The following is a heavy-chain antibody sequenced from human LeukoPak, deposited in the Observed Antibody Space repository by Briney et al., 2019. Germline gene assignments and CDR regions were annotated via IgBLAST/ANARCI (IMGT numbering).Heavy chain of an antibody. CDR1: GVSISSSNSY. CDR2: IYYSGNT. CDR3: ARQTGSGLFILP. D-gene: IGHD3/OR15-3a*01. J-gene: IGHJ4*02. Sequence: SETLSLTCTVSGVSISSSNSYWGWIRQPPGKGLEWIGSIYYSGNTYYNASLKSQVSISIDTSKNQFSLGLTAMTAADPAVYYCARQTGSGLFILPGGQGTLVTVSS. V-gene: IGHV4-39*01.